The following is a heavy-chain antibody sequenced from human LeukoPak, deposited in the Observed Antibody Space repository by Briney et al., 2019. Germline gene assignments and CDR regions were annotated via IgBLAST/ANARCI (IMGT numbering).Heavy chain of an antibody. J-gene: IGHJ4*02. D-gene: IGHD3-10*01. CDR2: IYHSGST. Sequence: SETLSLTCTVSGGSISSYSWSWIRQPPGKGLEWIGYIYHSGSTYYNPSLKSRVTISVDRSKNQFSLKLSSVTAADTAVYYCARIATWFGELPSYYFDYWGQGTLVTVSS. V-gene: IGHV4-30-2*01. CDR3: ARIATWFGELPSYYFDY. CDR1: GGSISSYS.